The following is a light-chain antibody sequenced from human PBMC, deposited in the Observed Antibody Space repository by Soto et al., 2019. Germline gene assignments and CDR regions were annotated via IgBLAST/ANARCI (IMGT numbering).Light chain of an antibody. CDR3: SSYTTSSTVV. V-gene: IGLV2-14*03. Sequence: QSVLTQPASVSGSPGQSITISCIGTSSDVGAYNYVSWYQQHPGRAPKLMIHDVSNRPSGVSNRLSGSKSGNTASLTISGLQAEDEDDYYCSSYTTSSTVVFGGGTQLAV. CDR2: DVS. CDR1: SSDVGAYNY. J-gene: IGLJ2*01.